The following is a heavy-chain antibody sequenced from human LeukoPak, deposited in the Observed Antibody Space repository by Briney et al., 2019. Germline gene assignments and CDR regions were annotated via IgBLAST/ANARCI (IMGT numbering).Heavy chain of an antibody. V-gene: IGHV3-74*03. D-gene: IGHD3-16*01. CDR3: VRGYYGLDY. CDR1: GFTFSSYS. Sequence: GSLRLSCAASGFTFSSYSMNWVRQVLGKGLVWVSSINTDGSRKMYADSVKGRFTISRDNAKDTLFLQMNSLRDEDTAVYYCVRGYYGLDYWGQGTLVTVSA. J-gene: IGHJ4*02. CDR2: INTDGSRK.